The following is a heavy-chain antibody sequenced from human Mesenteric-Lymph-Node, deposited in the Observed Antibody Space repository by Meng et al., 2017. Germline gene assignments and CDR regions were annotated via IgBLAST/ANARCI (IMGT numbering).Heavy chain of an antibody. CDR1: VGSFSGYY. CDR3: ARTIGGADIVGVPAAYYFDY. CDR2: INHSGST. J-gene: IGHJ4*02. V-gene: IGHV4-34*01. D-gene: IGHD2-2*01. Sequence: QVQLQQWGAGLLKPSETLSLTCAAYVGSFSGYYWSWIRQPPGKGLEWIGEINHSGSTNYNPSLKSRVTISVDTSKNQFSLKLSSVTAADTAVYYCARTIGGADIVGVPAAYYFDYWGQGTLVTVSS.